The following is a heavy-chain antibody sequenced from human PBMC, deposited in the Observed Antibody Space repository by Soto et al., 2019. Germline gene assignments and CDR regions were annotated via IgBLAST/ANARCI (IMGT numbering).Heavy chain of an antibody. CDR1: GYTFTSYG. V-gene: IGHV1-18*04. J-gene: IGHJ6*02. CDR3: ASVVVGAYYYYYGMDV. CDR2: ISAYNGNT. D-gene: IGHD2-15*01. Sequence: ASVKVSCKASGYTFTSYGTSWVRQAPGQGLEWMGWISAYNGNTNYAQKLQGRVTMTTDTSTSTAYMELRSLRSDDTAVYYCASVVVGAYYYYYGMDVWGQGTTVTVSS.